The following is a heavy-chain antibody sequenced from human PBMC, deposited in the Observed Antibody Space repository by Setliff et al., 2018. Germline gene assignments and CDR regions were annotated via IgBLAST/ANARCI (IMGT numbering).Heavy chain of an antibody. V-gene: IGHV4-39*01. CDR3: ARLPGYCIGGTCSGYYTFDI. D-gene: IGHD2-15*01. CDR2: INYTGNT. CDR1: GGSISSSSYY. Sequence: LSLTCTVSGGSISSSSYYWGWLRQPPGKGLEWIGSINYTGNTYYNPSLESRVTISVDTSKNQFSLNLRSVTAADTTVFYCARLPGYCIGGTCSGYYTFDIWGQGTMVTVSS. J-gene: IGHJ3*02.